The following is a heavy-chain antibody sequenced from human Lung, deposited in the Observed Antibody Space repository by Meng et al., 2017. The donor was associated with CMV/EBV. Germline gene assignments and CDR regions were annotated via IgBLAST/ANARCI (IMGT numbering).Heavy chain of an antibody. D-gene: IGHD1-7*01. CDR3: ARLTGTVYVHWFDS. CDR2: IDGTGRT. V-gene: IGHV4-34*01. Sequence: SQXXXLTXAVYGGSFSGSYWHWIRQPPGMGLEWIGEIDGTGRTKYSPSLNSRVTILPDTSKKQFSLELSSVTAADTAVYYCARLTGTVYVHWFDSWGQGTLVTVSS. J-gene: IGHJ5*01. CDR1: GGSFSGSY.